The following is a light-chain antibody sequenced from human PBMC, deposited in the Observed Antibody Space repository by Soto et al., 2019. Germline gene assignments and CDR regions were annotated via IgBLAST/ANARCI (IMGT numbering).Light chain of an antibody. CDR3: MQALQAPL. CDR1: QSLLHRNGYNY. J-gene: IGKJ5*01. Sequence: DIVMTQSPLSLPVTPGEPSSISCNSIQSLLHRNGYNYLDWYLQKPGQSPQLLIYLGSSRASGVPDRFGGSGSGTDFTLKISRVEAEDVGVYYCMQALQAPLFGQGTRLEIK. V-gene: IGKV2-28*01. CDR2: LGS.